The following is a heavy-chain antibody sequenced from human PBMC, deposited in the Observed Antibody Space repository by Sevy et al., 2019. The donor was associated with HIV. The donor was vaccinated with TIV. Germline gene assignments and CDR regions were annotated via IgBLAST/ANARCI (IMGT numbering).Heavy chain of an antibody. D-gene: IGHD3-10*01. J-gene: IGHJ4*02. Sequence: GGSLRLSCAASGFTFSSYSMNWVRQAPGEGLEWVSSISSSSSYIYYADSVKGRFTISRDNAKNSLYLQMNSLRAEDTAVYYCARDGSGSYYKFDYYFDYWGQGTLVTVSS. V-gene: IGHV3-21*01. CDR2: ISSSSSYI. CDR3: ARDGSGSYYKFDYYFDY. CDR1: GFTFSSYS.